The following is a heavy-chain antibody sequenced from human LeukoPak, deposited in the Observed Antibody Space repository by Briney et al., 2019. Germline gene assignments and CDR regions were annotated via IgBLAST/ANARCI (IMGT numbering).Heavy chain of an antibody. CDR3: ARYYYGSGSWRYYYMDV. CDR1: GYTLTELS. J-gene: IGHJ6*03. Sequence: ASVKVSCKVSGYTLTELSMHWVRQAPGKGLEWMGGFDPEDGETIYAQKFQGRVTMTEDTSTDTAYMELSSLRSEDTAVYYCARYYYGSGSWRYYYMDVWGKGTTVTISS. V-gene: IGHV1-24*01. CDR2: FDPEDGET. D-gene: IGHD3-10*01.